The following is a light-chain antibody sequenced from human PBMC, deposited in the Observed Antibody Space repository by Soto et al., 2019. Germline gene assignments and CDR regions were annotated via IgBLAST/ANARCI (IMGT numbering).Light chain of an antibody. CDR2: DNT. J-gene: IGLJ2*01. CDR1: SSNIGAGYD. V-gene: IGLV1-40*01. Sequence: QSVLTQPPSVSGAPGQRVTIYCTGSSSNIGAGYDVHWYQHLPGTAPKLLIYDNTNRPSGVPDRFSGSKSGTSASLAITGLQAEDEADYYCQSYDNSLSGWVFGGGTQLTVL. CDR3: QSYDNSLSGWV.